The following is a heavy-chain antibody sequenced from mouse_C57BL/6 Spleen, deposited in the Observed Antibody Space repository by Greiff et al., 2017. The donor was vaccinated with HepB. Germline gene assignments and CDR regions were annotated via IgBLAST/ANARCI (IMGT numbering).Heavy chain of an antibody. J-gene: IGHJ2*01. CDR3: TSYYYGSN. Sequence: VQLQQSGAELVRPGASVKLSCTASGFNIKDYYMHWVKQRPEQGLEWIGRIGPEDGDTEYAPKFQGKATMTADPSSNTAYLQLSSLTSEDTAVYYCTSYYYGSNWGQGTTLTVSS. V-gene: IGHV14-1*01. CDR2: IGPEDGDT. CDR1: GFNIKDYY. D-gene: IGHD1-1*01.